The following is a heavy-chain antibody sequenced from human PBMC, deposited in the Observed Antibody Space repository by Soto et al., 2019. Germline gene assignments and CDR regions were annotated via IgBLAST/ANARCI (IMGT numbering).Heavy chain of an antibody. CDR3: ARDRSRYDYGDYFDY. V-gene: IGHV4-31*03. J-gene: IGHJ4*02. CDR2: IYYSGST. CDR1: GGSISSGGYY. Sequence: SETLSLTCTVSGGSISSGGYYWSWIRQHPGKGLEWIGYIYYSGSTYYNPSLKSRVTISVDTSKNQFSLKLSSVTAADTAVYYCARDRSRYDYGDYFDYWGQGTLVTVSS. D-gene: IGHD4-17*01.